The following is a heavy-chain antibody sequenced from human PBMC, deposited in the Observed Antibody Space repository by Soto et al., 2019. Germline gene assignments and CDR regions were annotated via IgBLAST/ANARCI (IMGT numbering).Heavy chain of an antibody. CDR1: GGTFSSYA. D-gene: IGHD6-13*01. CDR3: ARDRFPPRTGYSSSWFHYFDY. CDR2: IIPIFGRA. V-gene: IGHV1-69*01. Sequence: QVQLVQSGAEVKKPGSSVKVSCKASGGTFSSYAISWVRQAPGQGLEWMGGIIPIFGRANYAQKFQGRVTITADESTSRAYMELSSLRSEDTAVYYCARDRFPPRTGYSSSWFHYFDYSGQGTLVTVSS. J-gene: IGHJ4*02.